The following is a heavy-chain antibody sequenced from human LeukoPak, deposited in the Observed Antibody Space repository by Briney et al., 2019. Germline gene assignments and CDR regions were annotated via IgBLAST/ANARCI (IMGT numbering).Heavy chain of an antibody. J-gene: IGHJ4*02. D-gene: IGHD3-16*02. CDR1: GGSFSGYY. CDR2: INHRGST. Sequence: PSETLSLTCAVYGGSFSGYYWSWIRQPPGKGLEWIGEINHRGSTNYNPSLKSRVTISVDTSKNQFSLKLSSVTAADTAVYYCARSDIMITFGGVIVEDYFDYWGRGTLVTVSS. CDR3: ARSDIMITFGGVIVEDYFDY. V-gene: IGHV4-34*01.